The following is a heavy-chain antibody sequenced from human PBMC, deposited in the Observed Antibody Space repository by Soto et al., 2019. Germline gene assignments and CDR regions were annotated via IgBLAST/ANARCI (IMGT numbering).Heavy chain of an antibody. Sequence: QVQLVQSGAEVKKPGSSVKVSCKASGGTFSSYTINWVRQAPGQGLEWMGRIIPILGIANYAQKFQGRVTITAEKSTSTAYMALSSLGSEDTALYYCARHYGDYNGGSWGQGTLVTVSS. J-gene: IGHJ5*02. D-gene: IGHD4-17*01. CDR3: ARHYGDYNGGS. CDR2: IIPILGIA. V-gene: IGHV1-69*02. CDR1: GGTFSSYT.